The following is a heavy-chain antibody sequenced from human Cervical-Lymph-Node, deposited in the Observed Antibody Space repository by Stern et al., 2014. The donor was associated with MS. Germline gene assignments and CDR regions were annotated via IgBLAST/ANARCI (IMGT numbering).Heavy chain of an antibody. CDR2: TSGSGAGT. CDR3: AKAPAYYYDTSGYYEFDY. D-gene: IGHD3-22*01. CDR1: GFAFRNYA. J-gene: IGHJ4*02. V-gene: IGHV3-23*04. Sequence: EVQLVQSGGDLVQPGGSLRLSCAASGFAFRNYAMSWVRQAPGKRLEWVSSTSGSGAGTYYADSVKGRFTISRDNSRNTLYLQMDSLRGEDTAVYYCAKAPAYYYDTSGYYEFDYRGQGTLVTVSS.